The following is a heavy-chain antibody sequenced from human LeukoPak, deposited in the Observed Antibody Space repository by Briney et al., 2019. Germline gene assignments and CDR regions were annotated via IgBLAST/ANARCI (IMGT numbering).Heavy chain of an antibody. J-gene: IGHJ4*02. V-gene: IGHV3-21*01. D-gene: IGHD3-9*01. CDR2: ISSSSSYI. CDR1: GFTFSSYS. CDR3: ARADDILTGYYHY. Sequence: GGSLRLSCAASGFTFSSYSMNWVRQAPGKGLEWASSISSSSSYIYYADSVKGRFTISRDNAKNSLYLQMNSLRAEDTAVYYCARADDILTGYYHYWGQGTLVTVSS.